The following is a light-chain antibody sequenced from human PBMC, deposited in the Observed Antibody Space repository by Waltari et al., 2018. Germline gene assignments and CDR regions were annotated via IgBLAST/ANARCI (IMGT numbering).Light chain of an antibody. CDR1: QDISGY. V-gene: IGKV1-5*03. CDR3: QQYNSYSWT. Sequence: DIQVTQSPSSLSASVGDRVTITCRPSQDISGYLSWFQQKPGKAPKLLIYKASSLESGVPSRFSGSGSGTEFTLTISSLQPDDFATYYCQQYNSYSWTFGQGTKVEIK. J-gene: IGKJ1*01. CDR2: KAS.